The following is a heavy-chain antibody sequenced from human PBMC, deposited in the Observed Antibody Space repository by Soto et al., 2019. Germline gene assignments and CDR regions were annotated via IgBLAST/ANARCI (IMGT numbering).Heavy chain of an antibody. Sequence: PGGSLRLSCAASGFFFSSYGMHWVRQAPGKGLGWVAVTSYDGRNTYYADSVKGRFTISRDNSKNTLNLQMNSLRIEDTAVYYCAKDPRLESWGQGTLVTVSS. V-gene: IGHV3-30*18. CDR3: AKDPRLES. CDR1: GFFFSSYG. D-gene: IGHD1-1*01. CDR2: TSYDGRNT. J-gene: IGHJ5*02.